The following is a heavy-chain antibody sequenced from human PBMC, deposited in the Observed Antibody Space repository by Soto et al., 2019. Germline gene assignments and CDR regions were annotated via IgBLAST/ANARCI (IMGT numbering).Heavy chain of an antibody. V-gene: IGHV1-69*01. D-gene: IGHD2-2*02. CDR1: GGTFSSYA. J-gene: IGHJ5*02. CDR2: IIPIFGTA. Sequence: QVQLVQSGAEVKKPGSSVKVSCKASGGTFSSYAISWVRQAPGQGLEWMGGIIPIFGTANYAQKFQGRVTITAEESTSTAYMGLSSMRSEDTAVYYCARDRCSSTSCYIAGDNWFDPWGQGTLVTVSS. CDR3: ARDRCSSTSCYIAGDNWFDP.